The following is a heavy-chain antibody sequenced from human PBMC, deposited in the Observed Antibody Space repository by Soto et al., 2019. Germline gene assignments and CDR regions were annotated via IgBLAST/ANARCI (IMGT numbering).Heavy chain of an antibody. CDR1: GFTFNTYG. D-gene: IGHD6-13*01. Sequence: PGGSLRLSCAASGFTFNTYGMHWVRQAPGKGLEWVAVIWYDGSDKYYADSVKGRFTVSRDNSKNTLYLQMNSLRVEDTAVYYCARSPGTPAAADYWGQETPVTVSS. V-gene: IGHV3-33*01. CDR3: ARSPGTPAAADY. CDR2: IWYDGSDK. J-gene: IGHJ4*02.